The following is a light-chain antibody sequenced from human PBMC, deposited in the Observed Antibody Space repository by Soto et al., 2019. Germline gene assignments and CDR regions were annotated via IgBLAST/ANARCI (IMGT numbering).Light chain of an antibody. CDR2: GAS. CDR1: QSVSSSY. J-gene: IGKJ1*01. Sequence: EIVLTQSPGTLSLSPGERATLSCRASQSVSSSYLAWYHQKPGQAPRLLNYGASSRSTGIPDRFSGSGSGTDFPLTISRLEPQEFAMHYCQEYGRSPTTYGQGTKVEVK. CDR3: QEYGRSPTT. V-gene: IGKV3-20*01.